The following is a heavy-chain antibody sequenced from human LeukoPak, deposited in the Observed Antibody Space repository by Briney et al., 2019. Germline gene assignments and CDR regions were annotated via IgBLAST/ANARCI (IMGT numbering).Heavy chain of an antibody. CDR2: ISSSGSDI. J-gene: IGHJ4*02. D-gene: IGHD1-14*01. CDR3: AKDSHTTLDY. CDR1: GFTFSNYE. Sequence: GGSLRLSCAASGFTFSNYEMHWVRQAPGKGLEWVSYISSSGSDIYYADSVKGRFTISRDNAKNSLYLHMNSLRAEDTALYYCAKDSHTTLDYWGQGTLVTVSS. V-gene: IGHV3-48*03.